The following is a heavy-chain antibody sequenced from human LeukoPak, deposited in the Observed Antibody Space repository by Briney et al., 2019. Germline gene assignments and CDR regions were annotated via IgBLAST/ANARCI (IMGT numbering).Heavy chain of an antibody. Sequence: GGSLRLSCAASGFTFSRYAMSGVGQARGRGGEGVSAISGSGGSTYYAVSVKGRFTISSDNSKNTLYLQMNSLRAEDTAVYYCAKGIAAAPYYFDYWGQGTLVTVSS. CDR1: GFTFSRYA. V-gene: IGHV3-23*01. D-gene: IGHD6-13*01. CDR2: ISGSGGST. CDR3: AKGIAAAPYYFDY. J-gene: IGHJ4*02.